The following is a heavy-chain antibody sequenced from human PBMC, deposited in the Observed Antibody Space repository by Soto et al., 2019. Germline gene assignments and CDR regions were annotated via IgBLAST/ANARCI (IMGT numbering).Heavy chain of an antibody. Sequence: ASVKVSCKASGGTFSSYAISWVRQAPGQGLEWMGGIIPIFGTANYAQKFQGRVTITADKSTSTAYMELSSLRSEDTAVYYCARITRSGSYRYYFDYWGQGTLVTVSS. CDR1: GGTFSSYA. CDR3: ARITRSGSYRYYFDY. D-gene: IGHD1-26*01. J-gene: IGHJ4*02. CDR2: IIPIFGTA. V-gene: IGHV1-69*06.